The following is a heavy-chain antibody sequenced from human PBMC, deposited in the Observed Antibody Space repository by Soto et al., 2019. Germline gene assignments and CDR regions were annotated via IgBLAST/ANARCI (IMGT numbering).Heavy chain of an antibody. V-gene: IGHV4-39*01. CDR2: IFYLGSS. J-gene: IGHJ5*02. CDR3: ARHSLALRKNNWFDP. CDR1: GDSIISSDFY. D-gene: IGHD3-3*02. Sequence: TLSLTCTVSGDSIISSDFYWGWVRQPPGEGLEWIGSIFYLGSSYYNPSLKSRVTMSVDTSKNQFSLRLRSVTAADTALYFCARHSLALRKNNWFDPWGQGIMVTVSS.